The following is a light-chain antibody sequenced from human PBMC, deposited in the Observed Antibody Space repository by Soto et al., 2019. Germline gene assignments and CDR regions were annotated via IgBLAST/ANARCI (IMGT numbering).Light chain of an antibody. CDR2: EVT. CDR3: SSYTGGNPPYL. V-gene: IGLV2-8*01. J-gene: IGLJ1*01. CDR1: SSDVGGYDY. Sequence: QSALTQPPSASGSPGQSVTISCTGTSSDVGGYDYVSWYQQHPGKAPKLMIYEVTIRPSGVSDRFSGSKSGNTASLTVSGLQAEDEADHYCSSYTGGNPPYLFGSATKLTV.